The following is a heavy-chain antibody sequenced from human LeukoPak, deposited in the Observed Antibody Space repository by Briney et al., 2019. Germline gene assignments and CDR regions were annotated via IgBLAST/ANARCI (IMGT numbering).Heavy chain of an antibody. CDR2: ISYDGSNK. V-gene: IGHV3-30*18. J-gene: IGHJ4*02. D-gene: IGHD4-17*01. Sequence: PGGSLRLSCAASGFTFSSYGMHWVRQAPGKGLEWVAVISYDGSNKYYADSVKGRFTISRDNSKNTLYLQMNSLRAEDTAVYYCAKGSTVTTALGYRGQGTLVTVSS. CDR1: GFTFSSYG. CDR3: AKGSTVTTALGY.